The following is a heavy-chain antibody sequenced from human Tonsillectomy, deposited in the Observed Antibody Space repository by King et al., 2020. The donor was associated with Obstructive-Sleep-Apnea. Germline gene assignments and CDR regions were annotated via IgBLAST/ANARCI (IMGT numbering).Heavy chain of an antibody. J-gene: IGHJ6*02. CDR2: IRSKANNYAI. CDR1: GFTFSGSA. CDR3: TRHEWQWLDKDTDYYYGMDV. V-gene: IGHV3-73*01. Sequence: EVQLVESGGGLVQPGGSLKLSCAASGFTFSGSAMHWVRQASGKGLEWVGRIRSKANNYAIAYAESVKGRFTISRDDSKNTAYLQMNSLKTEDTAVYYCTRHEWQWLDKDTDYYYGMDVWGHGTTVTVSS. D-gene: IGHD6-19*01.